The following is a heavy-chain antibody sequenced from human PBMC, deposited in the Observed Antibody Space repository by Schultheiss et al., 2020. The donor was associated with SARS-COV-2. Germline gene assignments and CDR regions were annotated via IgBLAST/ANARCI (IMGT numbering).Heavy chain of an antibody. CDR1: GFTFSNAW. D-gene: IGHD2-15*01. V-gene: IGHV3-48*01. CDR2: ISSSGSTI. Sequence: GGSLRLSCAASGFTFSNAWMNWVRQAPGKGLEWVSYISSSGSTIYYADSVKGRFTISRDNSKNTLYLQMNSLRAEDTAVYYCARDGVRYCSGGSCYSDYWGQGTLVTVSS. CDR3: ARDGVRYCSGGSCYSDY. J-gene: IGHJ4*02.